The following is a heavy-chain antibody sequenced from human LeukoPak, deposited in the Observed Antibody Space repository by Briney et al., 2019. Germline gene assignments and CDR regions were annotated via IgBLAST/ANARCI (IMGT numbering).Heavy chain of an antibody. V-gene: IGHV4-4*07. Sequence: SETLSLTCTVSGGSISSYYWSWIRQPAGKGLEWIGRIYTGGSTNYNPSLKSRVTISIDTSKNQFSLKLNSVTAADTAVYYCARVAPYYDLDYWGQGTLVTVSS. D-gene: IGHD3-22*01. J-gene: IGHJ4*02. CDR3: ARVAPYYDLDY. CDR1: GGSISSYY. CDR2: IYTGGST.